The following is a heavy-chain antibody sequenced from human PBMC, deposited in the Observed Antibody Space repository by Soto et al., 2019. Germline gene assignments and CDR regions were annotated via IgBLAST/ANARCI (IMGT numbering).Heavy chain of an antibody. V-gene: IGHV3-30-3*01. CDR3: AREEYKYHLGALDF. J-gene: IGHJ4*02. D-gene: IGHD3-16*01. Sequence: QVQLVESGGGVVQPGRSLRLSCVASGFSFRTYAMQWVRQAPGKGLEWVAVVSYDGGTRFYADSVRGRFTISRDNSKSTLYLDIHSLTIEDMAVYYCAREEYKYHLGALDFWGRGALVAVSS. CDR2: VSYDGGTR. CDR1: GFSFRTYA.